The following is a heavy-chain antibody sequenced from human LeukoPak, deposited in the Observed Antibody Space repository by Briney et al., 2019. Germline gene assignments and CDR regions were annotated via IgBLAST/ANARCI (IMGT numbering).Heavy chain of an antibody. CDR2: LYYSGST. CDR3: ARAGGGNLPNDY. J-gene: IGHJ4*02. V-gene: IGHV4-61*01. D-gene: IGHD3-16*01. CDR1: GGSVSSTRYY. Sequence: NPSETLSLTCTVSGGSVSSTRYYWSWIRQPPGKGLEWIGYLYYSGSTNSNPSLKSRVTISVDTSKNQFSPKLSSVTAADTAVYYCARAGGGNLPNDYWGQGTLVTVSS.